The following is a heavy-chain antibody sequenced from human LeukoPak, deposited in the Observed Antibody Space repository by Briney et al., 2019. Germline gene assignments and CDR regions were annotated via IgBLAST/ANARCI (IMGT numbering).Heavy chain of an antibody. J-gene: IGHJ4*02. Sequence: GASVKVSCKASGYTFSAYTIHWVRQAPGQRFEWMGWIDGDSGDTRYSQKFQGRVTFTRDTSANTVYLELSSLRSEDTAVYYCARGGTGDWPLDYWGQGTLVTISS. CDR3: ARGGTGDWPLDY. V-gene: IGHV1-3*01. CDR1: GYTFSAYT. D-gene: IGHD2-21*02. CDR2: IDGDSGDT.